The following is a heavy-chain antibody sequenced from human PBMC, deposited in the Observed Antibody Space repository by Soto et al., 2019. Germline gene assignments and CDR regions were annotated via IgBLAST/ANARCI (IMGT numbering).Heavy chain of an antibody. Sequence: PGESLKISCKGSGYSFTSYWNGWVRQMPGKGLEWMGIIYPGDSDTRYSPSFQGQVTISADKSISTAYLQWSSLKASDTAMYYCARLERNIVVVTAAVGAFGIWGQGTMVTVS. V-gene: IGHV5-51*01. J-gene: IGHJ3*02. CDR2: IYPGDSDT. CDR3: ARLERNIVVVTAAVGAFGI. D-gene: IGHD2-21*02. CDR1: GYSFTSYW.